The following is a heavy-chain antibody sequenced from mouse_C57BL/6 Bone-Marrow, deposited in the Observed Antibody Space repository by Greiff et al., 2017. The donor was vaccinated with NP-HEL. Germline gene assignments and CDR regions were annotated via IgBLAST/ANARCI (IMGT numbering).Heavy chain of an antibody. V-gene: IGHV1-50*01. CDR3: ARWGLGGGY. CDR1: GYTFTSYW. Sequence: QVQLKQPGAELVKPGASVKLSCKASGYTFTSYWMQWVKQRPGQGLEWIGEIDPSDSYTNYNQKFKGKATLTVDTSSSTAYMQLSRLTSEYAAVYYCARWGLGGGYWGQGTLVTVSA. J-gene: IGHJ3*02. D-gene: IGHD4-1*01. CDR2: IDPSDSYT.